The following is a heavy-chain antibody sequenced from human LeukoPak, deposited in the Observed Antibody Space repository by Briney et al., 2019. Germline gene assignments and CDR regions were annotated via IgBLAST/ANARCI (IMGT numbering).Heavy chain of an antibody. J-gene: IGHJ3*02. V-gene: IGHV3-7*04. CDR2: IKEDGSEK. Sequence: GGSLRLSCAASGFTFSRHWMNWIRQAPGKGLEWVANIKEDGSEKYYVDSVKRRFTISRANAENSLYLQMNSLTAEDTAVYYCARVSAEGRGFDIWGQGTMVTVSS. CDR3: ARVSAEGRGFDI. D-gene: IGHD3-10*01. CDR1: GFTFSRHW.